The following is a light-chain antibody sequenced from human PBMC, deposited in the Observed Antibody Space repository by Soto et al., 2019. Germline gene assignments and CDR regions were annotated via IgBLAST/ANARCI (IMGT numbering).Light chain of an antibody. CDR3: QQYGSSPIT. J-gene: IGKJ5*01. V-gene: IGKV3-20*01. CDR2: GAS. CDR1: QSISSSY. Sequence: IVLTPSPGTLSLSPGDRATLSCWTSQSISSSYLGWYQQKNGQAPRLLIYGASSRATGITDRFSGSGCGTEFTLIISRLEQEDFAVYYCQQYGSSPITFGQGTRLEIK.